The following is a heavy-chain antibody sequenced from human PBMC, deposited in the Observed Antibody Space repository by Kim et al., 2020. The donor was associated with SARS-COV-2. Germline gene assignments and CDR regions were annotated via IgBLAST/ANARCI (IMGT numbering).Heavy chain of an antibody. D-gene: IGHD7-27*01. CDR1: GFTFGDYA. Sequence: GGSLRLSCTASGFTFGDYAMSWFRQAPGKGLEWVGFIRSKAYGGTTEYAASVKGRFTISRDDSKSIAYLQMNSLKTEDTAVYYCTRDLGQNYYYYYGMDVWGQGTTVTVS. CDR3: TRDLGQNYYYYYGMDV. J-gene: IGHJ6*02. V-gene: IGHV3-49*03. CDR2: IRSKAYGGTT.